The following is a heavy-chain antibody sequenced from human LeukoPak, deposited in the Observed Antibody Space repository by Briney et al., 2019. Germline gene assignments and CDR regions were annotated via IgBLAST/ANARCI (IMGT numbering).Heavy chain of an antibody. V-gene: IGHV4-4*01. J-gene: IGHJ3*02. D-gene: IGHD2-2*01. CDR3: ARIPTNAVPAAHNGFDI. Sequence: PGGSLRLSCEASGFIFSSAWMRWVRQPPGKGLEWIGHIYYSGSTYYNPSLRSRVTISVDTSKNQFSLKPSSVTAADTAVYCCARIPTNAVPAAHNGFDIWGQGTMLTVSS. CDR2: IYYSGST. CDR1: GFIFSSAW.